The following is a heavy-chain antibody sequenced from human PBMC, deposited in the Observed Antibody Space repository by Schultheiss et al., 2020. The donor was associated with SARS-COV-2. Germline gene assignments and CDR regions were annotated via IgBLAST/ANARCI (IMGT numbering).Heavy chain of an antibody. CDR3: TTQQLVFDY. D-gene: IGHD6-13*01. V-gene: IGHV3-15*01. CDR1: GLSFSDSA. J-gene: IGHJ4*02. CDR2: IKSKSDGGAT. Sequence: GESLKISCAASGLSFSDSALHWVRQASGKGLEWVGRIKSKSDGGATEYAAPVKGRFFISRDDSKNTLYLQMNSLKTEDTAVYYCTTQQLVFDYWGQGTLVTVSS.